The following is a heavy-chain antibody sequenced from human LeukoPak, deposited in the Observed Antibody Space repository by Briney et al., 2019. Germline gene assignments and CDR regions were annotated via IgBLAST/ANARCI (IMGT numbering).Heavy chain of an antibody. CDR1: GFTFSDYY. CDR3: ARDLGEYYYDSSGVGAFDI. D-gene: IGHD3-22*01. V-gene: IGHV3-11*04. Sequence: GGSLRLSCAASGFTFSDYYMSWIRQAPGKGLEWVSYISSSGSTIYYGDSVKGRFTISRDNAKNSLYLQMNSLRAEDTAVYYCARDLGEYYYDSSGVGAFDIWGQGTMVTVSS. J-gene: IGHJ3*02. CDR2: ISSSGSTI.